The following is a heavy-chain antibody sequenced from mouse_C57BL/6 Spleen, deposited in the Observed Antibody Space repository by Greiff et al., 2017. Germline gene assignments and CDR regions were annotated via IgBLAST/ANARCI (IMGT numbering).Heavy chain of an antibody. V-gene: IGHV1-82*01. J-gene: IGHJ4*01. D-gene: IGHD2-1*01. CDR3: ASMVTGS. CDR1: GYAFSSSW. CDR2: IYPGDGDT. Sequence: QVQLQQSGPELVKPGASVTISCKASGYAFSSSWMNWVKQRPGKGLEWLGRIYPGDGDTNYNGKFKGKATLTADKSSSTAYMQLSSLTSEDSAVYFCASMVTGSWGQGTSVTVSS.